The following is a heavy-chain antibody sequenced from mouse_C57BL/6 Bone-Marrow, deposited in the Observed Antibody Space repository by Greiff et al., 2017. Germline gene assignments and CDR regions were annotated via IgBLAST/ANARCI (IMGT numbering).Heavy chain of an antibody. J-gene: IGHJ3*01. Sequence: QVQLQQPGAELVKPGASVKLSCKASGYTFTSYWMHWVKQRPGQGLEWIGMIHPTSGSTNYNEKFKSKATLTVDKSSSTAYMQLSSLTSEDSAVYYCARGDYGNYAWFAYWGQGTLVTVSA. CDR2: IHPTSGST. V-gene: IGHV1-64*01. CDR1: GYTFTSYW. D-gene: IGHD2-1*01. CDR3: ARGDYGNYAWFAY.